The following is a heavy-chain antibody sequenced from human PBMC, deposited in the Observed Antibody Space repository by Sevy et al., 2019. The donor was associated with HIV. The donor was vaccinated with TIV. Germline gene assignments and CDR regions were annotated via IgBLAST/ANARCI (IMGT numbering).Heavy chain of an antibody. J-gene: IGHJ6*02. CDR1: GYTLTKLS. V-gene: IGHV1-18*01. Sequence: ASVKVSCKVSGYTLTKLSMHWVRQAPGKGLEWMGWISAYNGNTNYAQKLQGRVTMTTDTSTSTAYMELRSLRSDDTAVYYCARDWVIRSPTVAYYYYGMDVWGQGTTVTVSS. CDR3: ARDWVIRSPTVAYYYYGMDV. CDR2: ISAYNGNT. D-gene: IGHD3-16*02.